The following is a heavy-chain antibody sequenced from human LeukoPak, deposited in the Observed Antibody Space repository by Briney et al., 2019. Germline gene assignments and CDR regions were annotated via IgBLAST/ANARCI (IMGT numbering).Heavy chain of an antibody. CDR3: ARSQGSTYNPRSGFDY. Sequence: GKSLRLSCAASGFTFSSYGIHWVRQAPGKGLEWVTILWYDGNNKYYADSVKGRFTISRDTSKNTVYLQMNSLRPEDTAVYYCARSQGSTYNPRSGFDYWGQGTLVTVSS. V-gene: IGHV3-33*01. CDR2: LWYDGNNK. J-gene: IGHJ4*02. CDR1: GFTFSSYG. D-gene: IGHD1-14*01.